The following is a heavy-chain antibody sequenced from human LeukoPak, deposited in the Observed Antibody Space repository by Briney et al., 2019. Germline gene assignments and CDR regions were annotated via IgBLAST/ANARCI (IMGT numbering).Heavy chain of an antibody. Sequence: ASVKVSCKASGYTFTGYYMHWVRQAPGQGLEWMGWINPNSGGTNYARKFQGRVNMTRDTSISTAYMELSRLRSDDTAVYYCARDGSLYGMDVWGQGTTVTVSS. CDR3: ARDGSLYGMDV. CDR2: INPNSGGT. J-gene: IGHJ6*02. V-gene: IGHV1-2*02. D-gene: IGHD2-15*01. CDR1: GYTFTGYY.